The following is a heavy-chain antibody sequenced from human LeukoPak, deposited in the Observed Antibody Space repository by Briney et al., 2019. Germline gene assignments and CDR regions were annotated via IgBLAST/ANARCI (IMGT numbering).Heavy chain of an antibody. D-gene: IGHD3-22*01. CDR3: ARDSTYYLRYGYFDS. CDR2: ISYDGSNK. Sequence: PGRSLRLSWAASGVTFSSYGMHWVRQAPGKGLEWVAVISYDGSNKYYADSVKGRFTISRNNANNSVSLQMNNLRAEDTAVYYCARDSTYYLRYGYFDSWGQGILVTVSS. V-gene: IGHV3-30*03. J-gene: IGHJ4*02. CDR1: GVTFSSYG.